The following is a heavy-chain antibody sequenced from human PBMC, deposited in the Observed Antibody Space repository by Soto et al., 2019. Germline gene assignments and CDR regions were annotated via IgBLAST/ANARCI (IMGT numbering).Heavy chain of an antibody. D-gene: IGHD1-1*01. CDR1: GFVFSRCG. Sequence: QVQLVESGGGVVQPGTSLRLSCAASGFVFSRCGMHWVRQAPGKGLEWVAVIVNHGGTKDYADSVRGRFTISRDNSSNKWFLEMRRLRVEDTAIYYCARADQYDDNGVDYWGHGTLVTVSS. V-gene: IGHV3-33*01. CDR3: ARADQYDDNGVDY. CDR2: IVNHGGTK. J-gene: IGHJ4*01.